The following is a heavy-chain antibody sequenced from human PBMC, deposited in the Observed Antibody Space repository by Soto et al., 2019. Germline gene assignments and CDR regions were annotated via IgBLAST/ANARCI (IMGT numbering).Heavy chain of an antibody. J-gene: IGHJ6*03. CDR1: GGSISSYY. CDR2: IYYSGST. Sequence: SETLSLTCTVSGGSISSYYWSWIRQRPGKGLEWIGYIYYSGSTNYNPSLKSRVTISVDTSKTQFSLKLSSVTAADTAVYYCARLGVWGELFGVGYYYMDVWGKGTTVTVSS. D-gene: IGHD3-16*01. CDR3: ARLGVWGELFGVGYYYMDV. V-gene: IGHV4-59*08.